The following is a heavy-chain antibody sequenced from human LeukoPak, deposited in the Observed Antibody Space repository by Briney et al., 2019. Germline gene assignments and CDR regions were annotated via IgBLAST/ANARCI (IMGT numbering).Heavy chain of an antibody. Sequence: GGSLRLSCAASGFTFSSYSMNWVRQAPGKGLEWVSSISSSSSYIYYADSVKGRFTISRDNAKNSLYLQMNSLRAEDTPVYYCARVSFGVVIPDPSDYWGQGTLVTVSS. CDR1: GFTFSSYS. CDR3: ARVSFGVVIPDPSDY. CDR2: ISSSSSYI. D-gene: IGHD3-3*01. V-gene: IGHV3-21*01. J-gene: IGHJ4*02.